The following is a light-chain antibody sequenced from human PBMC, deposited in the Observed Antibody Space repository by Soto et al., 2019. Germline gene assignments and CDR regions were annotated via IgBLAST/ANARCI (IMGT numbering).Light chain of an antibody. CDR1: SSDVGEYDY. CDR3: CSYAGRRV. Sequence: QSALTQPRSVSGSPGQSVTISCTGTSSDVGEYDYVSWYQHHPGKAPKLMIYDVSQRPSGVPDRFSGSKSGSTASPTISGLQAEDEADYDGCSYAGRRVFGGGTKVTVL. J-gene: IGLJ3*02. CDR2: DVS. V-gene: IGLV2-11*01.